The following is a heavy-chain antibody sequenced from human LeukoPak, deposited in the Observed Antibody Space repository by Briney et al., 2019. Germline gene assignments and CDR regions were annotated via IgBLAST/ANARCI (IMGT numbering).Heavy chain of an antibody. CDR1: GYTFTSYG. D-gene: IGHD1-14*01. J-gene: IGHJ6*03. V-gene: IGHV1-18*01. CDR3: ARLTPHHHDYYYYMDV. CDR2: ISAYNGNT. Sequence: ASVKVSCKASGYTFTSYGISWVRQAPGQGLEWMGWISAYNGNTNYAQKLQGRVTMTTDTSTSTAYMELRSLRSDDTAVYYCARLTPHHHDYYYYMDVWGKGTTVTVSS.